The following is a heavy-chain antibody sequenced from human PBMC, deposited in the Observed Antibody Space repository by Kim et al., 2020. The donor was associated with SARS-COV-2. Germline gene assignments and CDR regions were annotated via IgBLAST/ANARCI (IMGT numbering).Heavy chain of an antibody. CDR2: ISSSGSTI. Sequence: GGSLRLSCAASGFTFSDYYMSWIRQAPGKGLEWVSYISSSGSTIYYADSVKGRFTISRDNAKNSLYLQMNSLRAEDTAVYYCARVEYYYGSGSTSLHAVPDYWGQGTLVTVSS. CDR3: ARVEYYYGSGSTSLHAVPDY. CDR1: GFTFSDYY. D-gene: IGHD3-10*01. V-gene: IGHV3-11*04. J-gene: IGHJ4*02.